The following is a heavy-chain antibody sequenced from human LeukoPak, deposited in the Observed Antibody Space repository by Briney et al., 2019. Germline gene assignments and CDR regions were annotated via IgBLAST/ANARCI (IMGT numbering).Heavy chain of an antibody. D-gene: IGHD4-17*01. J-gene: IGHJ4*02. CDR1: GYTFTGYY. Sequence: ASVKVSCKASGYTFTGYYMHWVRQAPGQGLEWMGWINPNSGGTNYAQKFQGRVTMTRDTSTSTAYMELRSLRSDDTAVYYCARQYGDYRPDTFDYWGQGTLVTVSS. V-gene: IGHV1-2*02. CDR3: ARQYGDYRPDTFDY. CDR2: INPNSGGT.